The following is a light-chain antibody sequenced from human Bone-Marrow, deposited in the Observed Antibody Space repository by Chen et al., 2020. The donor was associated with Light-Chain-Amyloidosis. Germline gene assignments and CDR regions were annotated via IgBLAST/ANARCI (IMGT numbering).Light chain of an antibody. CDR1: NIGSTS. CDR3: QVWDRSSDRPV. J-gene: IGLJ3*02. CDR2: DDS. V-gene: IGLV3-21*02. Sequence: SYVLTQPSSVSVAPGQTATIACGGNNIGSTSVHWYQCTLGQAPLLAVYDDSDRPSGIPERLSGSNSGNTATLTISRVEAGDEADYYCQVWDRSSDRPVFGGGTKLTVL.